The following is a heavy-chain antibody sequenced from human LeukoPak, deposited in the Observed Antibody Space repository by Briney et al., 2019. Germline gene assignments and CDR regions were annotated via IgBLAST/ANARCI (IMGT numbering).Heavy chain of an antibody. Sequence: QPGGSLRLSCAASGFTFSSYAMSWVRQAPGKGLEWVSAISGSGGSTYYADSVKGRFTISRDNSKNTLYLQMNSLRAEDTAVYYCAREIATIFGVAENGMDVWGQGTTVTVSS. J-gene: IGHJ6*02. CDR2: ISGSGGST. CDR1: GFTFSSYA. V-gene: IGHV3-23*01. D-gene: IGHD3-3*01. CDR3: AREIATIFGVAENGMDV.